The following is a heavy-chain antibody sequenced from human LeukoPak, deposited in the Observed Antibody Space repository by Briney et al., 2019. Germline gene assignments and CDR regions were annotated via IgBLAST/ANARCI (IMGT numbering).Heavy chain of an antibody. CDR2: IAGSGRHT. Sequence: GGSLRLSCAASGFTFSSYAMSWVRQAPGKGLEWVSSIAGSGRHTYYADSVKGRFTISRDNSKNTLYLQMNSLRAEDTAVYYCARNPYDSGGYKAPYWHFDLWGRGTLVTVSS. V-gene: IGHV3-23*01. D-gene: IGHD3-22*01. CDR1: GFTFSSYA. CDR3: ARNPYDSGGYKAPYWHFDL. J-gene: IGHJ2*01.